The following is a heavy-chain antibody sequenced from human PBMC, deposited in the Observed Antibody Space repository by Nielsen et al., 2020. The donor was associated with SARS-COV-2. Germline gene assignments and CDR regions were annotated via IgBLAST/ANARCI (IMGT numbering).Heavy chain of an antibody. V-gene: IGHV3-7*01. CDR2: IKHDGSEQ. J-gene: IGHJ4*02. CDR1: GFNFNNYA. D-gene: IGHD5-12*01. CDR3: ARDSYIVPTNYYFDY. Sequence: GESLKISCAASGFNFNNYAMTWVRQAPGKGLEWLANIKHDGSEQYYVDSVKGRFTMSRDNAKNLLYLQMNSLRDDDTAVYYCARDSYIVPTNYYFDYWGQGALVTVSS.